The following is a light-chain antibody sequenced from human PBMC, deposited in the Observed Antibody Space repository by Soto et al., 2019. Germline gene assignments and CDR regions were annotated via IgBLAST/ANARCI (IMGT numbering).Light chain of an antibody. Sequence: DIQMTQSPSTLSASVVDRVTITCRASQSINNWLAWYQQKPGKAPKFLIYDASNLESGVPSRFSGSASGTEFTLTISSLQPDDFATYHCQQYNSSPWTFGQGTKVDIK. J-gene: IGKJ1*01. CDR1: QSINNW. V-gene: IGKV1-5*01. CDR3: QQYNSSPWT. CDR2: DAS.